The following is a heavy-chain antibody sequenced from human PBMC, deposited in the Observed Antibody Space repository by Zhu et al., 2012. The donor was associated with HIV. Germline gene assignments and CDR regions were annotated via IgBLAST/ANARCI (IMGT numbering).Heavy chain of an antibody. CDR2: IYFRGTT. D-gene: IGHD2-21*01. CDR1: GGSISNSNYY. V-gene: IGHV4-39*07. CDR3: ASRGSVVPSLAWVFDY. J-gene: IGHJ4*02. Sequence: QVHLQESGPGLVKPSGTLSLTCTVSGGSISNSNYYWGWIRQPPGKGLEWIGSIYFRGTTYYNPSLKNRVTISVDTSRNHFSLSLRSLTAADTAIYYCASRGSVVPSLAWVFDYVGPGSMVTVSS.